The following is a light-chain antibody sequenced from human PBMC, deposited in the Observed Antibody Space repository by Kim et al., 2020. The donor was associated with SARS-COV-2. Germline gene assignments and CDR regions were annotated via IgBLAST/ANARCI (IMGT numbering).Light chain of an antibody. CDR2: EVS. CDR3: SSYTSRRVV. CDR1: SSDVGSYNR. J-gene: IGLJ2*01. V-gene: IGLV2-18*02. Sequence: QSALTQPPSVSGSPGQSVTISCTGTSSDVGSYNRVSWYQQPPGTAPKLMIYEVSNRPSGVPDRFSGSKYGNTASLTISGLQAEDEADYYCSSYTSRRVVFGGGTQLTVL.